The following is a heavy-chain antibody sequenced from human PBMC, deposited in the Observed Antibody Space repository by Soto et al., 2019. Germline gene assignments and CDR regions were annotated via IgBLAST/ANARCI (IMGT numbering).Heavy chain of an antibody. CDR1: GFTFSTYG. D-gene: IGHD3-16*01. CDR2: ISKDGSNY. V-gene: IGHV3-30*18. J-gene: IGHJ4*02. CDR3: AKDPRNYVWGSGFDY. Sequence: ESGGGVVQPGMSLRLSCAASGFTFSTYGMHWVRQAPGKGLEWVAVISKDGSNYYHADSVKGRFTISRDTSKNTLFLQMNSLRAEDTAVYYCAKDPRNYVWGSGFDYWGQGTPVTVSS.